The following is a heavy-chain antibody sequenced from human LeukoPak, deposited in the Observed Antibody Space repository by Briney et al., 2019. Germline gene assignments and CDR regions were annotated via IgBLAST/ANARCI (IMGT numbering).Heavy chain of an antibody. CDR3: ASPQNPDAFDI. Sequence: SQTLSLTCTVSGGSISSGSYYWSWIRQPAGKGLEWIGRIYTSGSTNYNPSLKSRVTISVDTSKNQFSLKLSSVTAADTAVYYCASPQNPDAFDIWGQGTMVTVSS. CDR1: GGSISSGSYY. J-gene: IGHJ3*02. D-gene: IGHD1-14*01. CDR2: IYTSGST. V-gene: IGHV4-61*02.